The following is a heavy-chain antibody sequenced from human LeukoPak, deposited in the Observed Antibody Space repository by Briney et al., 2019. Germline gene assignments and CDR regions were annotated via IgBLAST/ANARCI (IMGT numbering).Heavy chain of an antibody. D-gene: IGHD6-25*01. V-gene: IGHV1-69*13. CDR3: ARGQAAENYYYYYYMDV. Sequence: RASVKVSCKASGGTFSSYAISWVRQAPGQGLEWMGGIIPIFGTANYAQKFQGRVTITADGSTSTAYMELSSLRSEDTAVYYCARGQAAENYYYYYYMDVWGKGTTVTVSS. CDR2: IIPIFGTA. CDR1: GGTFSSYA. J-gene: IGHJ6*03.